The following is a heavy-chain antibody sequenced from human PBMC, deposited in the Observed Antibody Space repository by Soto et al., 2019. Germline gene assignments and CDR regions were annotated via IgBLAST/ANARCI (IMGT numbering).Heavy chain of an antibody. Sequence: PSETLSLTCAVYGGYFSGYYWSWIRQPPGKGLEWIGEINHSGSTNYNPSLKSRVTISVDTSKNQFSLKLSSVTAADTAVYYCASGAGGTYYYGSGSYYYYYYGMDVWGQGTTVTVSS. CDR2: INHSGST. J-gene: IGHJ6*02. CDR3: ASGAGGTYYYGSGSYYYYYYGMDV. CDR1: GGYFSGYY. D-gene: IGHD3-10*01. V-gene: IGHV4-34*01.